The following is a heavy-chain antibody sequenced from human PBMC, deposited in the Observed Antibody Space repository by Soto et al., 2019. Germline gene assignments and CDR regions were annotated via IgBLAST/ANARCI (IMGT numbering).Heavy chain of an antibody. CDR3: ARPAGSGSGSGWFDP. CDR2: ISYRGST. J-gene: IGHJ5*02. D-gene: IGHD3-10*01. CDR1: GGSISSYY. Sequence: QVQLQESGPGLVKPSETLSLTCTVSGGSISSYYWSWIRQPPGKGLEWIGYISYRGSTKYNPSLKSRVTISVDTSKNQFSLKLTSVTAADTAVYYCARPAGSGSGSGWFDPWGQGTLVTVAS. V-gene: IGHV4-59*01.